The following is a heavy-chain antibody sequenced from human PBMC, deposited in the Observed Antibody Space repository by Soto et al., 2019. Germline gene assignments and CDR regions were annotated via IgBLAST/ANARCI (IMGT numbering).Heavy chain of an antibody. CDR2: INSEGSI. V-gene: IGHV3-23*01. D-gene: IGHD3-3*01. J-gene: IGHJ4*02. Sequence: DVQRLESGGGLIQRGGSLRLSCVGSGVTLKNYAMSWVRQAPGKGLEWVSGINSEGSIYYADSVKGRFSISKDNSKNTLFLQMNSLRADDTAVYYCATPRARDYDFWTGFHSWGQGTLVTVSS. CDR1: GVTLKNYA. CDR3: ATPRARDYDFWTGFHS.